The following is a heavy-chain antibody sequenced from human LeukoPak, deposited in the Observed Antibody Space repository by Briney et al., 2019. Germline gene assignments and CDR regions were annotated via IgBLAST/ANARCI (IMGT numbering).Heavy chain of an antibody. CDR3: ARATPPYDSSVGDAFDI. CDR1: GYTFTGYY. CDR2: INPNGGGT. V-gene: IGHV1-2*02. D-gene: IGHD3-22*01. J-gene: IGHJ3*02. Sequence: ASVKVSCKASGYTFTGYYMHWVRQAPGQGLEWMGWINPNGGGTNYAQKFQGRVTMTRDTSISTAYMELSRLRSDDTAVYYCARATPPYDSSVGDAFDIWGQGTMVTVSS.